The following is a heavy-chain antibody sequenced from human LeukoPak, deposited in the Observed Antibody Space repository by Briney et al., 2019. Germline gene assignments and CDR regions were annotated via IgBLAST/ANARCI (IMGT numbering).Heavy chain of an antibody. CDR2: IYPGDSDT. CDR1: GYSFTNHW. J-gene: IGHJ4*02. D-gene: IGHD6-19*01. CDR3: ARLVDNGWHFDY. Sequence: GESLKISCKGSGYSFTNHWIAWVRQMPGKGLEWMGIIYPGDSDTRYSPSFEGQVTISDDKSINTAYLQWNSLKASDTAMYHCARLVDNGWHFDYWGQGTLVTV. V-gene: IGHV5-51*01.